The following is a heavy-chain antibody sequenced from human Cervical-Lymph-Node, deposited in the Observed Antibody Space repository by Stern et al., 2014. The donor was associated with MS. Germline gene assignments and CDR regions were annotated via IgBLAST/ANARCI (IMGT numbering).Heavy chain of an antibody. D-gene: IGHD2-15*01. V-gene: IGHV1-46*01. CDR2: INPSGGST. CDR1: GYTFTHYH. J-gene: IGHJ5*02. CDR3: ARDMVDADKWFDP. Sequence: VQLVESGADVKKPGASVNVSCKASGYTFTHYHIHWVRQAPGQGPEWMARINPSGGSTTYGQKFHGRLTVTRDTSTSTVYMELRSLRSDDTALYYCARDMVDADKWFDPWGQGTLVTVSS.